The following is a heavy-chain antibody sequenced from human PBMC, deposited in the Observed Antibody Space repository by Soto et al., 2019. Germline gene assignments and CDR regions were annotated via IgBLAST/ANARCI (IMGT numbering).Heavy chain of an antibody. V-gene: IGHV1-18*04. Sequence: QVQLAQSGAEVKKPGASVRVSCKASGYTFTSNGISWVRQAPGQVLEWMGWISSYNGNTNYAQKFQGRVTMTRDTSTSTTYMELRSLRSDDTAVYFCARDLGYCGIFGCTRNWFDPWGQGTLLTVSS. CDR1: GYTFTSNG. J-gene: IGHJ5*02. D-gene: IGHD2-2*01. CDR3: ARDLGYCGIFGCTRNWFDP. CDR2: ISSYNGNT.